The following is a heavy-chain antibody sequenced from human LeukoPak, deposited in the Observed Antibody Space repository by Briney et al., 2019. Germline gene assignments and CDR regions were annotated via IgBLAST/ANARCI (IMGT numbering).Heavy chain of an antibody. Sequence: SETLSLTCTVSGGSISSYYWSWIRQPPGKGLEWIGYSSYSGSSNYNPSLKSRVTISVDTSKNQFSLKLSSVIAADTAVYYCARNGGTYSFDYWAREPWSPSPQ. CDR3: ARNGGTYSFDY. J-gene: IGHJ4*02. CDR2: SSYSGSS. CDR1: GGSISSYY. V-gene: IGHV4-59*01. D-gene: IGHD1-26*01.